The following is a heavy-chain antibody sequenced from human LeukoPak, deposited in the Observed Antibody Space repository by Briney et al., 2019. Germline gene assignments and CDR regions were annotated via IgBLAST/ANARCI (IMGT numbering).Heavy chain of an antibody. J-gene: IGHJ4*02. D-gene: IGHD4-11*01. CDR2: IYYSGST. Sequence: KPSETLSLTCTVSGGSVSSYYWSWIRQPPGKGLEWIGYIYYSGSTNYNPSLKSRVTISVDTSKNQFSLKLSSVTAADTAVYYCARHDYSNDEGYFDYWGQGTLVTVSS. CDR1: GGSVSSYY. CDR3: ARHDYSNDEGYFDY. V-gene: IGHV4-59*08.